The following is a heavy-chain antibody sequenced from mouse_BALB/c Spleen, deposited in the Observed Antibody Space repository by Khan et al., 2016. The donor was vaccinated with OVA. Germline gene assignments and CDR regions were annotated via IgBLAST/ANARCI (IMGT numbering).Heavy chain of an antibody. V-gene: IGHV1-7*01. D-gene: IGHD2-1*01. CDR3: ATSCQYGGNYYFGMDY. J-gene: IGHJ4*01. CDR1: GYTFTTYW. CDR2: INPNTGYN. Sequence: QVQLQQSGAELAKPGASMKMSCKASGYTFTTYWMHWIKQRPGQGLEWIGYINPNTGYNECEQKFKDKATLTADKSSSTVYMQLSSLTSEDAAVYYGATSCQYGGNYYFGMDYWGQGTSVTVSS.